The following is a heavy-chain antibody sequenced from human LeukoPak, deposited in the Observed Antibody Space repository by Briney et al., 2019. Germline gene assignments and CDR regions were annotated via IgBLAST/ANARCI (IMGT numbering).Heavy chain of an antibody. J-gene: IGHJ4*02. CDR1: GGSISSSSYY. CDR3: ASGRPLGFDY. Sequence: SVTLSLTCTVSGGSISSSSYYWPWLGQRPGKGLEWIGYINYSGTTNYNPSLKSRVTISVDTYKDQFSLKLSSVTAADTAVYYCASGRPLGFDYWGQGTLVTLS. CDR2: INYSGTT. V-gene: IGHV4-61*01. D-gene: IGHD1-26*01.